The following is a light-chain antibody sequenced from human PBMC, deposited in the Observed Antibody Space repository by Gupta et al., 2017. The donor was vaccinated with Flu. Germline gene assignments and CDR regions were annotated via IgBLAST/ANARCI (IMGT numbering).Light chain of an antibody. CDR2: NDN. Sequence: SVLTPPPSASVTPGLRVTISCSGSGSNMANNNVNWYQQLPGTAPKLLMYNDNRRPSGVPDRFSGSKSGASAAMAISGLQAEDEADYYCAALDDSRNGLLFGGGTKVTVL. J-gene: IGLJ2*01. CDR3: AALDDSRNGLL. CDR1: GSNMANNN. V-gene: IGLV1-44*01.